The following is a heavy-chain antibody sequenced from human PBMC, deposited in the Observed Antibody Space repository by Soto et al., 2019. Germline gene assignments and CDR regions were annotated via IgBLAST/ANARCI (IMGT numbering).Heavy chain of an antibody. CDR3: AGRYGDYFDY. CDR2: IYYSGST. J-gene: IGHJ4*02. Sequence: QVQLQESGPGLVKPSETLSLTCTASGCSISSYYWSWIRQPPGKGLELIGYIYYSGSTTSYPSLKSRVPISVDTSIYHFSLKLSSVTAAGTAVYYCAGRYGDYFDYWGQGTLVTVSS. D-gene: IGHD4-17*01. V-gene: IGHV4-59*08. CDR1: GCSISSYY.